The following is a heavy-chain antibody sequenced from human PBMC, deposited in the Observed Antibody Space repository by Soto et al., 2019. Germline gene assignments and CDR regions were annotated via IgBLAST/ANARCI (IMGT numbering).Heavy chain of an antibody. CDR2: ISDSGHYI. V-gene: IGHV3-21*01. Sequence: GGSLRLSCAASGFTFSTYGMNWVRQAPGKGLEWLSSISDSGHYIYYADSVKGRFTISRDNAKNSLFLQMNSLRGEDTAVYYCARSGLALPYSASHCLGPWGHVPLVT. CDR1: GFTFSTYG. CDR3: ARSGLALPYSASHCLGP. J-gene: IGHJ5*02. D-gene: IGHD3-22*01.